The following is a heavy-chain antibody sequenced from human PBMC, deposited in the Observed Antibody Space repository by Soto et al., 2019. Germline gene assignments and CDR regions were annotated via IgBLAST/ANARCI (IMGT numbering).Heavy chain of an antibody. J-gene: IGHJ6*02. CDR3: AIFYYDILTGPPSPYYGMDV. D-gene: IGHD3-9*01. CDR1: GYTFTGYY. Sequence: ASVKVSCKASGYTFTGYYMHWVRQAPGQGLEWMGWINPNSGGTNYAQRFQGWVTMTRDTSISTAYMELSRLRSDDTAVYYCAIFYYDILTGPPSPYYGMDVWGQGTTVTVYS. CDR2: INPNSGGT. V-gene: IGHV1-2*04.